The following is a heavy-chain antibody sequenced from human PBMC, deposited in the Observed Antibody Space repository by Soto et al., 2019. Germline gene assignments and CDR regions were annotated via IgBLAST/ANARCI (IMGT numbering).Heavy chain of an antibody. CDR1: GFTFSDYW. D-gene: IGHD5-12*01. V-gene: IGHV3-74*01. CDR3: VRGFREGYSGLIDK. CDR2: INIDGRSI. Sequence: GGSLRLSCAASGFTFSDYWMYWVRQAPGMGLVWVSRINIDGRSISYADSVKGRITVSRDNAKNTLYLQMNSLRVEDTAVYYCVRGFREGYSGLIDKWGQGTPVTVSS. J-gene: IGHJ4*02.